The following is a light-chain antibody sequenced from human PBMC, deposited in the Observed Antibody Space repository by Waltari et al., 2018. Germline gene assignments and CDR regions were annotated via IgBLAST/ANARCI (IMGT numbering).Light chain of an antibody. CDR1: NIGSQG. J-gene: IGLJ2*01. V-gene: IGLV3-21*03. CDR3: QVWDSSRDLVL. CDR2: DDS. Sequence: SYVLTQPPSVSVAPGKTATITCGGDNIGSQGVNWYQQRPGQAPVLVVYDDSDRPSDIPERFAGSSSGNMATLTVSRVEAGDEADYYCQVWDSSRDLVLIGGGTKLTVL.